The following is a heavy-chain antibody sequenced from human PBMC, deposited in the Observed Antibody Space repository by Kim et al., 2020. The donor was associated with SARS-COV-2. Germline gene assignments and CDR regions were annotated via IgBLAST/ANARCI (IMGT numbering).Heavy chain of an antibody. CDR3: AFDAA. J-gene: IGHJ5*02. V-gene: IGHV3-30-3*01. Sequence: SYDGSNKYYADSVKGRFTISRDNSKNTLYLQMNSLRAEDTAVYYCAFDAAWGQGTLVTVSS. CDR2: SYDGSNK.